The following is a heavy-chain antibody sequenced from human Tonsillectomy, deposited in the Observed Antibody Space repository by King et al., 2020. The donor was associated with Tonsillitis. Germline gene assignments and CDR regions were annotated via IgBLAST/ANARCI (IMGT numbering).Heavy chain of an antibody. V-gene: IGHV3-11*01. CDR3: ARFGRDFWSAYDVIDH. CDR1: GFTFSDYY. Sequence: VQLVESGGGLVKPGGSLSLSCAASGFTFSDYYLSWIRPAPGKGLEGVSYISSSGSTIYYADSGKGRFSISRDNAKNSLYLQMNSLRAEDTAVYYCARFGRDFWSAYDVIDHWGQGTLVTVSS. J-gene: IGHJ4*02. D-gene: IGHD3-3*01. CDR2: ISSSGSTI.